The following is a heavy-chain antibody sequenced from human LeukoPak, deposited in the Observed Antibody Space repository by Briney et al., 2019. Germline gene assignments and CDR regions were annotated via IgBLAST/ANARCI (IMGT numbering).Heavy chain of an antibody. J-gene: IGHJ4*03. CDR1: GFTFSSHS. CDR2: ISSSSSFI. D-gene: IGHD2-8*01. CDR3: ASRACTDGVCSFDY. V-gene: IGHV3-21*06. Sequence: NPGGSLRLSCAASGFTFSSHSMNWVRQAPGKGLEWVSSISSSSSFIYYADSVKGRFTISRDNAKGSLYLQMNSLRAEDTAVYYCASRACTDGVCSFDYWGQGTLVTVSS.